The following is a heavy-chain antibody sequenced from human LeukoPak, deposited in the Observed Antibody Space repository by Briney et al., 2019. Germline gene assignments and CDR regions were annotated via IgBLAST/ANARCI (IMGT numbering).Heavy chain of an antibody. Sequence: ASMKVSCKASGVSFRRDTFTWLRQAPGQGLEWIGGLVLKHGITNYAQALKGRITLNADESTSTAYLELRSLTSNYTAVYYCARDRPDTPASVFVAWGQGSLVIVSS. J-gene: IGHJ5*02. CDR1: GVSFRRDT. D-gene: IGHD2-15*01. V-gene: IGHV1-69*10. CDR3: ARDRPDTPASVFVA. CDR2: LVLKHGIT.